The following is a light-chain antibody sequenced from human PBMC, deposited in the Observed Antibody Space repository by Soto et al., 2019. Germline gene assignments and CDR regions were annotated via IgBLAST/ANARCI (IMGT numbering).Light chain of an antibody. CDR2: DAS. CDR1: QGISNC. Sequence: DIQMTQSPSSVSASVGDRVTITCRASQGISNCLAWYQQQPGKDPKLLIYDASSLLRGVPSRFSGGGSGTHFTLIISSLQPEDFASYYCQQTNTFLPLTFGGGTKVEIK. V-gene: IGKV1-12*01. J-gene: IGKJ4*01. CDR3: QQTNTFLPLT.